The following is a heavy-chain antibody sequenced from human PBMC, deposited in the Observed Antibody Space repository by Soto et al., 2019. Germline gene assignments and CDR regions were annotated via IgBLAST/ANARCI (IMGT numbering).Heavy chain of an antibody. CDR3: VRDDYGLDV. CDR2: IYSGGSA. CDR1: GFIVSSNY. V-gene: IGHV3-53*01. Sequence: GGSLRLSCAASGFIVSSNYMSWVSQAPGKGLEWVSVIYSGGSANYADSGKGRFTISRDNSKDMLYLQMNSLRAEDTAVYYCVRDDYGLDVWGQGTAVTVSS. J-gene: IGHJ6*02.